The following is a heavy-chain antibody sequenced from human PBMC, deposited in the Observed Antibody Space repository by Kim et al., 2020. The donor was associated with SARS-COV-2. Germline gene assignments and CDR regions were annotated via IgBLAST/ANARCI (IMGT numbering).Heavy chain of an antibody. D-gene: IGHD3-22*01. CDR2: VYHSGST. CDR3: ARLPHDRSDYVDC. V-gene: IGHV4-39*01. CDR1: GGSISSSIYY. J-gene: IGHJ4*02. Sequence: SETLSLTCTVSGGSISSSIYYWGWIRQPPGKGLEWIGSVYHSGSTYDSPSLKSRVTVSVDTSKNQFSLKVNSVTAADTAVYFCARLPHDRSDYVDCWGQGLLLTLSS.